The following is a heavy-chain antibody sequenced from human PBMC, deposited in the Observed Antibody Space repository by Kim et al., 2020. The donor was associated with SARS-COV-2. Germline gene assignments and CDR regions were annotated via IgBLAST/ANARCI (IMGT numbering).Heavy chain of an antibody. CDR2: IYYSGST. J-gene: IGHJ4*02. V-gene: IGHV4-39*01. Sequence: SETLSLTCTVSGVSISSSSYYWGWIRQPPGKGLEWIGSIYYSGSTYYNPSLKSRVTISVDTSKNQFSLKLSSVTAADTAVYYCAALDYGDSPYYFDYWGQGTLVTVSS. CDR1: GVSISSSSYY. D-gene: IGHD4-17*01. CDR3: AALDYGDSPYYFDY.